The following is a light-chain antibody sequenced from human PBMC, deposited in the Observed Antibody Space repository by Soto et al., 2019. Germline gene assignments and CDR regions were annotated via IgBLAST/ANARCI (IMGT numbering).Light chain of an antibody. V-gene: IGLV2-14*03. CDR1: SSDVGAYIF. Sequence: QSALTQPASVSGSPGQSITISCTGTSSDVGAYIFVSWYQQHPGKAPKLMIYDIINRPSGVSNRFSGSKSGNTASLTISGLQAEDEADYYCSSYSDSDTKVFGTGTKV. CDR2: DII. J-gene: IGLJ1*01. CDR3: SSYSDSDTKV.